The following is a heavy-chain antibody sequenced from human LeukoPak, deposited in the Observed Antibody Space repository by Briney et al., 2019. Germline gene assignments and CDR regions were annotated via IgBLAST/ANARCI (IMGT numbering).Heavy chain of an antibody. D-gene: IGHD2-2*01. J-gene: IGHJ6*02. CDR3: AKDQRTMTRRMDV. CDR1: GFTFNTYW. V-gene: IGHV3-7*04. Sequence: GGSLRLSCAASGFTFNTYWMNWVRQAPGKGLEWVANTNPDGSGKYYADSVKGRFTISRDNSRNTLYLQMNSLRVEDRAVYFCAKDQRTMTRRMDVWGQGTAVTVSS. CDR2: TNPDGSGK.